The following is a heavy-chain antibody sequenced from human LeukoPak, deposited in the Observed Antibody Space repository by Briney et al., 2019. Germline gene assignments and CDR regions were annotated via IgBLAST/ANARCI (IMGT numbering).Heavy chain of an antibody. V-gene: IGHV3-48*03. CDR3: VRGGYGDYGRGS. Sequence: GGSLRLSCVASGFTFRSYEMNWVRQAPGKGLEWIAYIYSSGSTTYYADSVKGRFTVSRDSAKNSLYLQMNSLRVEDTAVYYCVRGGYGDYGRGSWGQGTLLTVSS. J-gene: IGHJ5*02. CDR2: IYSSGSTT. CDR1: GFTFRSYE. D-gene: IGHD4-17*01.